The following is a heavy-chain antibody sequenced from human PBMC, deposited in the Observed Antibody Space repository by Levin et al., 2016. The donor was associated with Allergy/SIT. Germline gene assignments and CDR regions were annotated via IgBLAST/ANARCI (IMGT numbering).Heavy chain of an antibody. CDR3: ARQDGTGLYYFDY. J-gene: IGHJ4*02. D-gene: IGHD3/OR15-3a*01. V-gene: IGHV5-51*01. Sequence: GGSLRLSCKASGYSFTYWIAWVRQMPGKGLEWMGIIYPGNSDTRYSPSFQGQVTISVDKSISTAYLQWSSLKASDTAMYYCARQDGTGLYYFDYWGQGTLITVFS. CDR2: IYPGNSDT. CDR1: GYSFTYW.